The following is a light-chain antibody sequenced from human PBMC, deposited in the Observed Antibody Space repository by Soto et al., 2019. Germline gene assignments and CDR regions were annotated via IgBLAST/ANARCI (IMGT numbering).Light chain of an antibody. CDR2: GAS. J-gene: IGKJ1*01. Sequence: EIVFTQSPGTLSLSHGERATVSCRASQSVSNNYLAWYQQKPGQAPRLRIYGASNRATGIPDRFSGSGSGTDFTLTISRLEPEDFAVYYCQQYGSSGTFGQGTKVDI. V-gene: IGKV3-20*01. CDR3: QQYGSSGT. CDR1: QSVSNNY.